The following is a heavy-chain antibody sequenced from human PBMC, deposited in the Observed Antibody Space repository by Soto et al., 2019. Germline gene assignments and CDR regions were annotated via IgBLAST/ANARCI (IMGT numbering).Heavy chain of an antibody. J-gene: IGHJ4*02. CDR2: IYYSGST. CDR3: ARAQMTTVTTFDY. CDR1: GGSISSGGYY. D-gene: IGHD4-4*01. V-gene: IGHV4-31*03. Sequence: PSETLSLTCTVSGGSISSGGYYWSWIRQHPGKGLEWIGYIYYSGSTYYNPSLKSRVTISVDTSKNQFSLKLSSVTAADTAVYYCARAQMTTVTTFDYWGRGTLVTVSS.